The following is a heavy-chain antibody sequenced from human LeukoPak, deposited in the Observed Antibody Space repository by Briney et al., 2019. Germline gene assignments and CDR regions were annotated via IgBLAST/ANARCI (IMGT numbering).Heavy chain of an antibody. CDR1: GFTFSSYA. CDR2: ISGSGGST. CDR3: AKADCSSTSCYRFYY. V-gene: IGHV3-23*01. Sequence: AGGSLRLSCAASGFTFSSYAMSWVRQAPGKGLEWVSAISGSGGSTYYADSVKGRFTISRDNSKNTLYLQMNSLRAEDTAVYYCAKADCSSTSCYRFYYWGQGTLVTVSS. J-gene: IGHJ4*02. D-gene: IGHD2-2*01.